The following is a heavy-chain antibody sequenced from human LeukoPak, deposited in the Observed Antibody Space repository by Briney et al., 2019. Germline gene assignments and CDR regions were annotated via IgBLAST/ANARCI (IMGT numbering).Heavy chain of an antibody. V-gene: IGHV1-18*04. Sequence: ASVKVSCKASGYTFTSYGISWVRQAPGQGLEWMGWISAYNGKTNYAQKLQGRVTMTTDTSTSTAYMELRSLRSDDTAVYYCARGFWAGDILTGYYWMPPAPFDPWGQGTLVTVSS. CDR2: ISAYNGKT. J-gene: IGHJ5*02. CDR3: ARGFWAGDILTGYYWMPPAPFDP. CDR1: GYTFTSYG. D-gene: IGHD3-9*01.